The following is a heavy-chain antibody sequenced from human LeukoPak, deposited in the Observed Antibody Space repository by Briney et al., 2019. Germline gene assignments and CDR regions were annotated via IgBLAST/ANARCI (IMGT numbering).Heavy chain of an antibody. CDR2: ITSRSTYI. CDR3: ARDEETVAGLNGFDL. Sequence: GGSLRLSCAASNFTFSSYSMNWFRQAPGKGLEWVASITSRSTYIFYVDSVKGRFTVSRDNAENSLSLQMNSLRAEDTGVYYCARDEETVAGLNGFDLWGQGTLVTVSS. D-gene: IGHD6-19*01. V-gene: IGHV3-21*01. J-gene: IGHJ4*02. CDR1: NFTFSSYS.